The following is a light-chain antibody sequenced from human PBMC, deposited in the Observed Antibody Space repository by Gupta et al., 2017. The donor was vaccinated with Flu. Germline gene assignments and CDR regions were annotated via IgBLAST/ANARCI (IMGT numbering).Light chain of an antibody. V-gene: IGLV2-11*01. CDR3: CSYAGSYTFGV. CDR1: SSDVGGYNY. Sequence: SSDVGGYNYVSWYQQHPGKAPKLMIYDVSKRPSGVPDRFSGSKSGNTASLTISGLQAEDEADYYCCSYAGSYTFGVFGTGTKVTVL. J-gene: IGLJ1*01. CDR2: DVS.